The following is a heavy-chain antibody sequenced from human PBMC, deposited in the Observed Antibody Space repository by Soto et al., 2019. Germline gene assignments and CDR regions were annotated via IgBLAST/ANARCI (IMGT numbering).Heavy chain of an antibody. CDR1: GFTFNNYD. J-gene: IGHJ6*02. CDR3: AKDSIPSDYYYYYGMDV. Sequence: GGSLRLSCAASGFTFNNYDMNWVRQAPGKGLEWVSYISSRGGTIYYADSVNGRFTISRDNSKNTLYLQMNSLRAEDTAVYYCAKDSIPSDYYYYYGMDVWGQGTTVTVSS. V-gene: IGHV3-48*01. CDR2: ISSRGGTI.